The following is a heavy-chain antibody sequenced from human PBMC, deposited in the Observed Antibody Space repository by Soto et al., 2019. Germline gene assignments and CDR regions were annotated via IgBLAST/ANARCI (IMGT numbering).Heavy chain of an antibody. V-gene: IGHV4-59*01. J-gene: IGHJ6*02. CDR2: IYYSGST. Sequence: PSETLSLTCTVSGGSISSYYWSWIRQPPGKGLEWIGYIYYSGSTNYNPSLKSRVPISVDTSKNQFSLKLSSVTAADTAVYYCARVFCSSTSCYHYYYGMDVWGQGTTVTVSS. CDR1: GGSISSYY. D-gene: IGHD2-2*01. CDR3: ARVFCSSTSCYHYYYGMDV.